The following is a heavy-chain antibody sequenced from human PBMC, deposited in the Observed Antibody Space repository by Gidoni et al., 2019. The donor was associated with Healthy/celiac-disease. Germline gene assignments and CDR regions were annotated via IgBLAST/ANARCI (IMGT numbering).Heavy chain of an antibody. CDR2: ISWNSGSI. V-gene: IGHV3-9*01. J-gene: IGHJ4*02. CDR1: GFTFDDYA. Sequence: EVQLVESGGGLVQPGRSLRLSCADSGFTFDDYAMHWVRQAPGKGLEWVSGISWNSGSIGYADSVKGRFTISRDNAKNSLYLQMNSLRAEDTALYYCAKTYSSSWYYFDYWGQGTLVTVSS. CDR3: AKTYSSSWYYFDY. D-gene: IGHD6-13*01.